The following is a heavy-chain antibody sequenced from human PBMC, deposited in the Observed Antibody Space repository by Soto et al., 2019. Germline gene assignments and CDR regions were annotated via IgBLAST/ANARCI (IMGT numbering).Heavy chain of an antibody. CDR3: VGGSGYTWNF. CDR1: VVSITSTNW. J-gene: IGHJ4*02. CDR2: IYQSGST. Sequence: QVQLQESCPGLVTPSGTLSLTCAVSVVSITSTNWWSWVRQPPGTGLEWIGEIYQSGSTNYNPTLTSRVPLPVDKSNDQFSLRLSSVTAADTDVDYCVGGSGYTWNFWGQGTLVIVSS. V-gene: IGHV4-4*02. D-gene: IGHD5-18*01.